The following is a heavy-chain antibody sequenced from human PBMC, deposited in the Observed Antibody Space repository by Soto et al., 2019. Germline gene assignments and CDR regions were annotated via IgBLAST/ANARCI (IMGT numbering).Heavy chain of an antibody. V-gene: IGHV3-30*03. CDR2: ILYDGSDE. Sequence: HPGGSLRLSCAASGFTFSSYGMHWVRQTPGKGLEWVAVILYDGSDEYYTDSVKGRFTISRDNAKNTLYLQMNSLRAEDTGFYYCVRGTMVRGVVQPLDDHWGQGTQVTVSS. D-gene: IGHD3-10*01. CDR3: VRGTMVRGVVQPLDDH. CDR1: GFTFSSYG. J-gene: IGHJ4*02.